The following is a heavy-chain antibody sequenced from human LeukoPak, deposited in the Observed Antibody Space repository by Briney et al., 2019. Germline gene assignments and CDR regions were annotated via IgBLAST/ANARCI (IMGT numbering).Heavy chain of an antibody. CDR2: INPSGGST. Sequence: ASVKVSCKASGYTFTSYGISWVRQAPGQGLEWMGIINPSGGSTSYAQKFQGRVTMTRDMSTSTVYMELSSLRSEDTAVYYCARISIAVAGTTVSAFDIWGQGTMVTVSS. CDR3: ARISIAVAGTTVSAFDI. CDR1: GYTFTSYG. V-gene: IGHV1-46*01. D-gene: IGHD6-19*01. J-gene: IGHJ3*02.